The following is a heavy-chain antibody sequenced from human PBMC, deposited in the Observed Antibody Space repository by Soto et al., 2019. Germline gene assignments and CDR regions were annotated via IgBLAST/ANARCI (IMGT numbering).Heavy chain of an antibody. CDR2: IKQDGSEK. CDR3: ARDRYSSGWYPPVDY. Sequence: EVQLVESGGGLVQPGGSLRLSCAASGFTFSSYWMSWVRQAPGKGLEWVANIKQDGSEKYYVDSVKGRFTISRDNAKNSLYLQMNSLRAEDTAVYYCARDRYSSGWYPPVDYWGQGTLVTVSS. D-gene: IGHD6-19*01. J-gene: IGHJ4*02. CDR1: GFTFSSYW. V-gene: IGHV3-7*01.